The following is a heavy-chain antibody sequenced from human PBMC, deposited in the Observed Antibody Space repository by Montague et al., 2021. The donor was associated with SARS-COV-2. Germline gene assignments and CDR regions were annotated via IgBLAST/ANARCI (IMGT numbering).Heavy chain of an antibody. J-gene: IGHJ3*02. Sequence: SRRLSWAASGFTFNSHAMAWVRQAPGKGLEWVSSISGSGNNAFFADSVKGRFTISRDNSENTLYLQMNSLTAEDTAVYYCAKVLRRYQLLTDAFDIWGQGTMVTVSS. CDR3: AKVLRRYQLLTDAFDI. CDR1: GFTFNSHA. V-gene: IGHV3-23*01. D-gene: IGHD2-2*01. CDR2: ISGSGNNA.